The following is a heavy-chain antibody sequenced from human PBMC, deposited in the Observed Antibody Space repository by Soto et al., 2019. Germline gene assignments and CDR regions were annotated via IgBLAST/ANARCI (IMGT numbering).Heavy chain of an antibody. CDR3: AKDRYWDHDSRGYSMRGNS. V-gene: IGHV1-18*01. D-gene: IGHD3-22*01. CDR1: GYTFTSYG. Sequence: ASVKVSCKASGYTFTSYGISWVRQAPGQGLEWMGWISAYNGNTNYAQKLQGRVTMTTDTSTSTAYMELRSLRSDDTAVYYCAKDRYWDHDSRGYSMRGNSWGQGTLVTVSS. J-gene: IGHJ4*02. CDR2: ISAYNGNT.